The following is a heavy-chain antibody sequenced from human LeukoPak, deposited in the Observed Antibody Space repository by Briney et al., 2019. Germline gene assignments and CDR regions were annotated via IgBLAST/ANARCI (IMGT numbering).Heavy chain of an antibody. CDR2: IKQDGSKK. CDR1: GFTFSTYW. Sequence: GGSLRLSCTASGFTFSTYWVTWVRQAPGKGLEWVANIKQDGSKKYYVDSVKGRFTISRDNAKNSLYLQMNSLRAEDTAVYYCVRDLPFDYWGQGTLVTVSS. J-gene: IGHJ4*02. V-gene: IGHV3-7*01. CDR3: VRDLPFDY.